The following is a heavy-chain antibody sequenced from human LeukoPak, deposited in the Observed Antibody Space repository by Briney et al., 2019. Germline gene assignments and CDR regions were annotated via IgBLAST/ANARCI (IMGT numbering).Heavy chain of an antibody. CDR3: ARGIEYSGSDDAFDI. D-gene: IGHD6-6*01. Sequence: SVKVSCKASGGTFSSYAISWVRQAPGQGLEWMGGIIPIFGTANYAQKFQGRVTITTDESTSTAYMELSSLRSEDTAVYYCARGIEYSGSDDAFDIWGQGTMVTVSS. J-gene: IGHJ3*02. V-gene: IGHV1-69*05. CDR1: GGTFSSYA. CDR2: IIPIFGTA.